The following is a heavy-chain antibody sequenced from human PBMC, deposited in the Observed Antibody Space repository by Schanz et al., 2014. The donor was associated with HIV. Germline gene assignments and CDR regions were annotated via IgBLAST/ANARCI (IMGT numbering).Heavy chain of an antibody. CDR1: GFTFSSFG. D-gene: IGHD1-1*01. V-gene: IGHV3-30*03. CDR3: ARENWDVAIGYS. J-gene: IGHJ5*02. CDR2: ISYDGSEK. Sequence: QVQLAESGGGVVQPGRSLRLSCAASGFTFSSFGLHWVRQAPGKGLEWVAVISYDGSEKYYADSVKGRFTISRDNSKNTLYLQMHSLRAEDTAVYHCARENWDVAIGYSWGQGVLVIVSA.